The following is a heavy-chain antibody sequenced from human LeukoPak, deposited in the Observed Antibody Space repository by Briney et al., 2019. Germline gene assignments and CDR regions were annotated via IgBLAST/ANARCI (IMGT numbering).Heavy chain of an antibody. D-gene: IGHD1-26*01. V-gene: IGHV1-18*01. CDR2: ISAYNGNT. CDR1: GYTFTSYG. CDR3: ARVLVGAIKGANAFDI. J-gene: IGHJ3*02. Sequence: GASVKVSCKASGYTFTSYGISWVRQAPGQGLEWMGWISAYNGNTNYAQKLQGRVTMTTDTSTSTAYMELRSLRSDDTAVYYCARVLVGAIKGANAFDIWGQGTMVTVSS.